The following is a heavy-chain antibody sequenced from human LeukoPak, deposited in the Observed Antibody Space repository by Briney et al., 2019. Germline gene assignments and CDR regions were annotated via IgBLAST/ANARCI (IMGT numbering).Heavy chain of an antibody. J-gene: IGHJ5*02. Sequence: AETLSLTCAVYGGSFSGYYWSWIRQPPGKGLEWIGEINHSGSTNYNPSLKSRVTISVDTSKNQFSLKLSSVTAADTAVYYCAREETRIAAAGTPPWFDPWGQGTLVTVSS. V-gene: IGHV4-34*01. D-gene: IGHD6-13*01. CDR3: AREETRIAAAGTPPWFDP. CDR1: GGSFSGYY. CDR2: INHSGST.